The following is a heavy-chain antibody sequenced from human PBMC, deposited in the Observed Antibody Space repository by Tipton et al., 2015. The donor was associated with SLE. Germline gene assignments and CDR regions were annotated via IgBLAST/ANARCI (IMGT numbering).Heavy chain of an antibody. J-gene: IGHJ4*02. D-gene: IGHD6-19*01. Sequence: LRLSCTVSGDSINSRTFYGAWIRQTPGRGLEWVGSVSYTGTTSLNPSLKSRVTISIDTSKNHFSLNLTSVTAADTAVYYCARGISSGWWNYWGQGNLVTVSS. CDR2: VSYTGTT. V-gene: IGHV4-39*07. CDR3: ARGISSGWWNY. CDR1: GDSINSRTFY.